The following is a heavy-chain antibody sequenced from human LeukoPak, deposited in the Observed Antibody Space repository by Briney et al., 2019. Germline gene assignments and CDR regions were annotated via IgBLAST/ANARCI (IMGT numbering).Heavy chain of an antibody. D-gene: IGHD2-15*01. CDR2: ISGSGRST. V-gene: IGHV3-23*01. CDR1: GFSFSTDA. CDR3: AKKIGGVYSFDY. Sequence: RTGGSLRLSCAASGFSFSTDAMSWVRQAPGKGLEWVSFISGSGRSTYYADSVKGRFTISRDISKNTLYLQMHSLRAEDTAVYYCAKKIGGVYSFDYWGQGTLVTVSS. J-gene: IGHJ4*02.